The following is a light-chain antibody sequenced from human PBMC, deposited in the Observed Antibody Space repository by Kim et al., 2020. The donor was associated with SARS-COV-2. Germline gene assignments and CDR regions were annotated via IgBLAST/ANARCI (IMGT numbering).Light chain of an antibody. CDR2: EAP. J-gene: IGKJ4*01. V-gene: IGKV3-11*01. CDR3: QQRHDRPPALT. CDR1: QSVRGY. Sequence: DRATLTCRASQSVRGYLTSYPQNPGQAPTLLIDEAPNRATGIPARFSGSGSGTDFPLPISSLEPEGFAVYYCQQRHDRPPALTFGGGTKVDIK.